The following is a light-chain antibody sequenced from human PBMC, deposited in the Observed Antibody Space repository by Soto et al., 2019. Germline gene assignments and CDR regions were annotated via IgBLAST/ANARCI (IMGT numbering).Light chain of an antibody. CDR3: QQYNNWPLT. Sequence: EIVMTQSQATLSVSPGERATLSCRASQSVSSYLAWYQQKPGQAPRLLIYGASTRATGIPARFSGSGSGTEFTLTISSLQSEDFAVYYCQQYNNWPLTFGGGTKVEIK. CDR2: GAS. V-gene: IGKV3D-15*01. J-gene: IGKJ4*01. CDR1: QSVSSY.